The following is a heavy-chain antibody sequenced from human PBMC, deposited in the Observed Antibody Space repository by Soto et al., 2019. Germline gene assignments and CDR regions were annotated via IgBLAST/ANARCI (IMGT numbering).Heavy chain of an antibody. CDR1: GDSVSSNSAA. J-gene: IGHJ6*02. D-gene: IGHD6-6*01. V-gene: IGHV6-1*01. CDR3: ARAISASPRYYSYAMHV. CDR2: TYYRSKWYN. Sequence: SQTLSLTCAISGDSVSSNSAAWNWIRQSPSRGLEWLGRTYYRSKWYNDYAVSVKSRITINPDTSKNQFSLQLNSVTPEDTAVYYCARAISASPRYYSYAMHVCCQATTGTVSS.